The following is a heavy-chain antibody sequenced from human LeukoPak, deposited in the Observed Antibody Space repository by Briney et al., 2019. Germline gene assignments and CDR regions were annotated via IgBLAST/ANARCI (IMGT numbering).Heavy chain of an antibody. V-gene: IGHV4-59*01. Sequence: SETLSLTCTVSGGSISSYFWIWIRQPPGKGLEWIGYIYYSGSTNYNSSLKSRVTISLDTSKNQFSLKLNSVTAADTAIYYCARVDVAVTGGTDVWGRGATVTVSS. CDR3: ARVDVAVTGGTDV. CDR1: GGSISSYF. J-gene: IGHJ6*02. D-gene: IGHD2-21*02. CDR2: IYYSGST.